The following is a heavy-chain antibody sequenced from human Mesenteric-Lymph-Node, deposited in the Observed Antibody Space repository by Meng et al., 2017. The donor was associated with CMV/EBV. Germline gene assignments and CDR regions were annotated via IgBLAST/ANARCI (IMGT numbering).Heavy chain of an antibody. CDR1: GFTFSNYW. D-gene: IGHD3-3*01. Sequence: GGSLRLSCAASGFTFSNYWMSWVRQAPGKGLEWVANIKQDGSEKYYVDSVKGRFTISRDNAKNSLYLQMNSLRAEDTAVYYCARDPFYDFWSGYPVYFDYWGQGTLVTVSS. V-gene: IGHV3-7*01. CDR2: IKQDGSEK. CDR3: ARDPFYDFWSGYPVYFDY. J-gene: IGHJ4*02.